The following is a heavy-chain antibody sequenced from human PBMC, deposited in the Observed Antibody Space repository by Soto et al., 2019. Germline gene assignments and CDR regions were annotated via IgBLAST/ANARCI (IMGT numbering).Heavy chain of an antibody. J-gene: IGHJ6*03. Sequence: QVQLQESGPGLVKPSETLSLTCPVSGGYISSYYWSWIRQPPGKGLAWIGYIYYSGSTNYNPALKRRVTISVDTSKNQFSLTLSSVTAADTAVYYCAGSLRQYYYSYYMDVWGKGTTVTVSS. CDR2: IYYSGST. CDR3: AGSLRQYYYSYYMDV. D-gene: IGHD3-16*02. V-gene: IGHV4-59*01. CDR1: GGYISSYY.